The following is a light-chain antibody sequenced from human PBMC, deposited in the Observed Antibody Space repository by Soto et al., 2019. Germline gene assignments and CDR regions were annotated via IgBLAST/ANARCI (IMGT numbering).Light chain of an antibody. CDR1: QSVSVN. J-gene: IGKJ1*01. V-gene: IGKV3-15*01. Sequence: EIVMTQSPGTLSVSPGERATLSCRASQSVSVNLAWYQQKPGQAPRLLIYGVSTRATGIPARFSGSESGTEFTLTISDVQPEDFALYYCHQRQSWPRTFGQGTKVDIK. CDR3: HQRQSWPRT. CDR2: GVS.